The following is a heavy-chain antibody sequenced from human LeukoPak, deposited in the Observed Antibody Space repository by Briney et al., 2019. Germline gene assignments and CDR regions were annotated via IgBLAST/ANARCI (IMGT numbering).Heavy chain of an antibody. Sequence: SETLSLTCTVSGGSISSSSYYWGWIRQPPGKGLEWIGSIYYSGSTYYSPSLKSRVTISVDTSKNQFSLKLSSVTAADTAVYYCARLSSGYYFDYWGQGTLVTVSS. CDR1: GGSISSSSYY. J-gene: IGHJ4*02. D-gene: IGHD3-22*01. CDR2: IYYSGST. V-gene: IGHV4-39*01. CDR3: ARLSSGYYFDY.